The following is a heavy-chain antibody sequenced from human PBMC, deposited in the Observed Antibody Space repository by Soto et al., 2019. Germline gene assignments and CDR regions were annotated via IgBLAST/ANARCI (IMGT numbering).Heavy chain of an antibody. CDR1: GYTFTCRY. J-gene: IGHJ4*02. Sequence: XXVKVSCKASGYTFTCRYLHWVRQAPGQALEWMGWXTPFNXNTNYAQKLQXXVTITRDXXMSTEYMELSSLRYEDKDMYYCASGPFSGSYFYWGKGTLVTVYS. CDR3: ASGPFSGSYFY. CDR2: XTPFNXNT. D-gene: IGHD1-26*01. V-gene: IGHV1-45*02.